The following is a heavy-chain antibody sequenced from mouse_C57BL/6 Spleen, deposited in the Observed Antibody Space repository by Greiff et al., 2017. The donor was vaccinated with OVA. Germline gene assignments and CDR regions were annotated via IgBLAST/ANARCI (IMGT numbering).Heavy chain of an antibody. J-gene: IGHJ2*01. Sequence: QVQLQQSGAELVKPGASVKISCKASGYAFSSYWMNWVKQRPGKGLEWIGQIYPGDGDTNYNGKFKGKATLTADKSSSTAYMQLSSLTSEDSAVYFCARTDYYGSSYVFDYWGQGTTLTVSS. CDR1: GYAFSSYW. V-gene: IGHV1-80*01. CDR3: ARTDYYGSSYVFDY. CDR2: IYPGDGDT. D-gene: IGHD1-1*01.